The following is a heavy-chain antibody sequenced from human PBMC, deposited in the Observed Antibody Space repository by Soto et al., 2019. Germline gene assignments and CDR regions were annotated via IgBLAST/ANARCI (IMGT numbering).Heavy chain of an antibody. Sequence: EVQLLESGGGLVQPGGSLRLSCAASGSTFSSYSMTWVRQAPGKGLEWVSAITESGDRTFYSDSVKGRFTISRDNSKSTLYLQMNSLRAEDTAVYYCAKTGPYFFDFWGQGTLVTVSS. CDR1: GSTFSSYS. V-gene: IGHV3-23*01. J-gene: IGHJ4*02. D-gene: IGHD7-27*01. CDR2: ITESGDRT. CDR3: AKTGPYFFDF.